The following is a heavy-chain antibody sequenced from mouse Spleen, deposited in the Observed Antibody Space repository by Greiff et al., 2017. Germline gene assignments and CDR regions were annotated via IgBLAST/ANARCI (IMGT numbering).Heavy chain of an antibody. CDR3: ARRFPYSNYFDY. V-gene: IGHV5-16*01. J-gene: IGHJ2*01. CDR2: INYDGSST. D-gene: IGHD2-5*01. Sequence: DVHLVESEGGLVQPGSSMKLSCTASGFTFSDYYMAWVRQVPEKGLEWVANINYDGSSTYYLDSLKSRFIISRDNAKNILYLQMSSLKSEDTATYYCARRFPYSNYFDYWGQGTTLTVSS. CDR1: GFTFSDYY.